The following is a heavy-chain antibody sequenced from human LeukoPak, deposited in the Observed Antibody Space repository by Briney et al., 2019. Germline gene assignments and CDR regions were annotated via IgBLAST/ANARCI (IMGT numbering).Heavy chain of an antibody. J-gene: IGHJ3*02. V-gene: IGHV5-51*01. Sequence: GESLKISCKGSGYSFTSYWIGWVRQMPGKGLEWMGISYPRDSDTRYSPSFQGQVTISADKSISTAYLQWSSLKASDTAMYYCARAGIAVAGTSRGAFDIWGQGTMVTVSS. CDR3: ARAGIAVAGTSRGAFDI. CDR2: SYPRDSDT. CDR1: GYSFTSYW. D-gene: IGHD6-19*01.